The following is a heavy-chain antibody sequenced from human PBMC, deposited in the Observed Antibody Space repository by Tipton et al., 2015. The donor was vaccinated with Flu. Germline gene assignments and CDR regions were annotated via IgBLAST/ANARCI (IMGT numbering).Heavy chain of an antibody. CDR3: ARDGFESSSSDWVYYYGLDV. D-gene: IGHD6-6*01. J-gene: IGHJ6*02. Sequence: TLSLTCTISGDSISSDYYWGWIRQPPGKGLEWIGNIFRTGSTYRNSSLKSRVTMSVDTSKNQFSLKLNSVTAADTAVYYCARDGFESSSSDWVYYYGLDVWGQGTTVTVSS. CDR1: GDSISSDYY. V-gene: IGHV4-38-2*02. CDR2: IFRTGST.